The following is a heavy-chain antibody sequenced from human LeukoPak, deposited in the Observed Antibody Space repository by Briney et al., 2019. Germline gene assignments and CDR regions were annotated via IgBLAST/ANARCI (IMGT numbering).Heavy chain of an antibody. CDR3: AKGKQWELPFDY. V-gene: IGHV3-23*01. CDR1: GFAFRTYA. CDR2: ISTGGKT. J-gene: IGHJ4*02. D-gene: IGHD1-26*01. Sequence: GGSLRLSCAASGFAFRTYAMSWVRQAPGEGLGWVSAISTGGKTYYADSVKGRFTISRDNSKNTLSLQMNSLRAEDTAVYYCAKGKQWELPFDYWGQGTLVTVSS.